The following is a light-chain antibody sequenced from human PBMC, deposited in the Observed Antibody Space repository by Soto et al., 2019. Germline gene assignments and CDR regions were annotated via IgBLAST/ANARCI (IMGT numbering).Light chain of an antibody. J-gene: IGKJ1*01. CDR1: QSISTW. CDR3: QHYNSYSEA. CDR2: DAF. Sequence: DIKLTQSHSTLSAAVGERVTLTCRASQSISTWLAWYQQKPGKAPKLLIYDAFSLQTGVPFTFSGSGSGTEFSLTISSLQPDDFATYYCQHYNSYSEAFGQGTKVDI. V-gene: IGKV1-5*01.